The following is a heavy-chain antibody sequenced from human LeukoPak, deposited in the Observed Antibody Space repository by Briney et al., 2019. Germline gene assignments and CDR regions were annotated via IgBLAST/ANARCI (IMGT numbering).Heavy chain of an antibody. J-gene: IGHJ4*02. V-gene: IGHV4-59*01. Sequence: SETLSLTCTVSGGSISSYYWSWIRQPPGKGLEWIGYIYYSGSTNYNPSLKSRVTISVDTSKNQFSLKLSSVTAADTAVYYCARGFYSGSGDVFDYWGQGTLVTVSS. CDR3: ARGFYSGSGDVFDY. CDR2: IYYSGST. D-gene: IGHD1-26*01. CDR1: GGSISSYY.